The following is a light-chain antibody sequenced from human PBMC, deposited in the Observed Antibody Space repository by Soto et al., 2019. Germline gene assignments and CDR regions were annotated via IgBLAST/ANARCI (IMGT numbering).Light chain of an antibody. Sequence: EIVLTQSPGTLSLSPGETATLSCWASQSVSSTSLAWYQQKPGLAPRLLIYDASNRATGIPARFSGSGSGTDFTLTISSLEPEDFAVYYCQQRRNWPPGITFGQGTRLEI. V-gene: IGKV3-11*01. J-gene: IGKJ5*01. CDR3: QQRRNWPPGIT. CDR1: QSVSSTS. CDR2: DAS.